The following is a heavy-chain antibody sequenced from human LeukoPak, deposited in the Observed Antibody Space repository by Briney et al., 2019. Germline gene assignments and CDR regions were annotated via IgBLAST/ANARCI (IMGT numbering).Heavy chain of an antibody. CDR3: ATDITYGSYNMDV. Sequence: ASVKVPCKASGYTFTNSYIHWVRQAPGQVLEWMGLVNPDGGNTNYAQNFQGRVTLTRDTSTSTVYMELSSLRSEDTAVYYCATDITYGSYNMDVWGKGTTVTVSS. CDR1: GYTFTNSY. V-gene: IGHV1-46*01. D-gene: IGHD3-10*01. CDR2: VNPDGGNT. J-gene: IGHJ6*03.